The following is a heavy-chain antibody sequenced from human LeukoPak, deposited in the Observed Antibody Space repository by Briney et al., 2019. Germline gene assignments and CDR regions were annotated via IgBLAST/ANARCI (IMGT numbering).Heavy chain of an antibody. CDR1: GGSISSYY. CDR2: IYYSGST. V-gene: IGHV4-59*01. Sequence: SETLSLTCTVSGGSISSYYWSWIRQPPGKGLEWIGFIYYSGSTNYNPSLKSRVIISLDTSKNQFSLKLSSVTAADTAVYYCARGLTSGYYGHYYMDVWGKGTTVTVSS. J-gene: IGHJ6*03. D-gene: IGHD3-22*01. CDR3: ARGLTSGYYGHYYMDV.